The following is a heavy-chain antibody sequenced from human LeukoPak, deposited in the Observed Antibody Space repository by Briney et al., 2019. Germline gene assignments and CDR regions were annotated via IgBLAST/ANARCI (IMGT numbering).Heavy chain of an antibody. V-gene: IGHV4-39*07. J-gene: IGHJ4*02. D-gene: IGHD4-23*01. CDR3: ARDLYYGDKIGY. CDR1: GGSISSSSYY. Sequence: PSETLSLTCTVSGGSISSSSYYWGWIRQPPGKGLEWIGSIYYSGSTYYNPSLKSRVTISVDTSKNQFSLKLSSVTAADTAVYYCARDLYYGDKIGYWGQGTLVTVSS. CDR2: IYYSGST.